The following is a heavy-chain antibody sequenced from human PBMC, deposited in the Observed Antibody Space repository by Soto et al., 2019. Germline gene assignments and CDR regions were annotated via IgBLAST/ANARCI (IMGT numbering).Heavy chain of an antibody. D-gene: IGHD2-15*01. J-gene: IGHJ6*02. CDR3: ASVPYCSGGSCYSYYYYGMDV. CDR1: GGTFSSYA. Sequence: QVQLVQSGAEVKKPGSSVKVSCKASGGTFSSYAISWVRQAPGQGLEWMGGIIPIFGTANYAQKFQGRVTITADKSTSTAYMELSSLRSEDTAVYYCASVPYCSGGSCYSYYYYGMDVWGQGTTVTVSS. CDR2: IIPIFGTA. V-gene: IGHV1-69*14.